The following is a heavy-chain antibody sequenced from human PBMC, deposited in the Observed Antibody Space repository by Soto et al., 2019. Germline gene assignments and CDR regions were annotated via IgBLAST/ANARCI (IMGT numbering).Heavy chain of an antibody. CDR2: IIPIFCTA. D-gene: IGHD2-21*01. J-gene: IGHJ3*02. V-gene: IGHV1-69*01. CDR1: GGTFSSYA. CDR3: ARDGSLFPLRSAFDI. Sequence: QVQLVQSGAEVKKPGSSVKVSCKASGGTFSSYAISCVRQAPGQGLEWMGGIIPIFCTANYAQKFQGRVTITADESTSTAYMELSSLRSEDTAVYYCARDGSLFPLRSAFDIWGQGTMVTVSS.